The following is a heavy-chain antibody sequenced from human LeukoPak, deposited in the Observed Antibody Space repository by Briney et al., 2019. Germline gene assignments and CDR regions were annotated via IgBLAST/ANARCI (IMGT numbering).Heavy chain of an antibody. Sequence: PGGSLRLSCAASGFTFSSYGMHWVRQAPGKGLEWVALISYDGSNKYYADSVKGRFTISRDHSKNTLYLQMNSLRAEDTAVYYCAKSSTGTKVPWFDPWGQGTLVTVSS. V-gene: IGHV3-30*18. J-gene: IGHJ5*02. D-gene: IGHD1-7*01. CDR1: GFTFSSYG. CDR3: AKSSTGTKVPWFDP. CDR2: ISYDGSNK.